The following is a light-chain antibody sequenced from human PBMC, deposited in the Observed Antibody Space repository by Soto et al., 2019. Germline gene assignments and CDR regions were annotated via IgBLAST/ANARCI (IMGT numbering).Light chain of an antibody. CDR1: QSVSSSY. J-gene: IGKJ1*01. Sequence: EIVLTKSPGTLYLSPGERATLSCRASQSVSSSYLAWYQQKPGQAPRLLIYGASSRATGIPDRFSGSGSGTDFTLTISRLEPEDFAVYYCQQYGSSPTTFGQGTKVEIK. V-gene: IGKV3-20*01. CDR3: QQYGSSPTT. CDR2: GAS.